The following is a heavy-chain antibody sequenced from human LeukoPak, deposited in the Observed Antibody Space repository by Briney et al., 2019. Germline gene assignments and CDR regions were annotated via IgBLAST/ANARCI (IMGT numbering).Heavy chain of an antibody. CDR2: IIPILGIA. J-gene: IGHJ6*02. CDR1: GGTFSSYA. V-gene: IGHV1-69*04. CDR3: ARDVGSGWPYYYYGMDV. D-gene: IGHD6-19*01. Sequence: SVKVSSKASGGTFSSYAISWVRQAPGQGLEWMGRIIPILGIANYAQKFQGRVTITADKSTSTAYMELSSLRSEDTAVYYCARDVGSGWPYYYYGMDVWGQGTTVTVS.